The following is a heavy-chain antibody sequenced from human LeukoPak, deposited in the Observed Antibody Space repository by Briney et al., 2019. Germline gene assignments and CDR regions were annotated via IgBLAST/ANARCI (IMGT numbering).Heavy chain of an antibody. D-gene: IGHD3-9*01. CDR1: GYTFTSYA. CDR2: INAGNGNT. V-gene: IGHV1-3*01. J-gene: IGHJ5*02. CDR3: ARARGAGLRYFDWLPSLYNWFDP. Sequence: ASVKVSCKASGYTFTSYAMRWVRQAPGQRLEWMGWINAGNGNTKYSQKFQGRVTITRDTSASTAYMELSSLRSEDTAVYYCARARGAGLRYFDWLPSLYNWFDPWGQGTLVTVSS.